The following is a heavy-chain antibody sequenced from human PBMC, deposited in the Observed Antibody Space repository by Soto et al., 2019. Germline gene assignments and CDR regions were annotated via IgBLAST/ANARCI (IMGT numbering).Heavy chain of an antibody. D-gene: IGHD3-22*01. CDR1: GFTFGDYA. CDR2: IRSKAYGGTT. CDR3: TRDPDYYDSSVDGY. V-gene: IGHV3-49*03. Sequence: GGSLRLSCTASGFTFGDYAMSWFRQAPGKGLEWVGFIRSKAYGGTTEYAASVKGRFTISREISKSIAYLQMNSLKTEDTAVYYCTRDPDYYDSSVDGYWGQGTLVTVSS. J-gene: IGHJ4*02.